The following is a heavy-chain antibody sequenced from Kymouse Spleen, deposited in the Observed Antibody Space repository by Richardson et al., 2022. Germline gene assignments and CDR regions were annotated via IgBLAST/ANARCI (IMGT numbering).Heavy chain of an antibody. J-gene: IGHJ4*02. V-gene: IGHV4-34*01. CDR3: ASVPATAY. CDR1: GGSFSGYY. D-gene: IGHD2-2*02. Sequence: QVQLQQWGAGLLKPSETLSLTCAVYGGSFSGYYWSWIRQPPGKGLEWIGEINHSGSTNYNPSLKSRVTISVDTSKNQFSLKLSSVTAADTAVYYCASVPATAYWGQGTLVTVSS. CDR2: INHSGST.